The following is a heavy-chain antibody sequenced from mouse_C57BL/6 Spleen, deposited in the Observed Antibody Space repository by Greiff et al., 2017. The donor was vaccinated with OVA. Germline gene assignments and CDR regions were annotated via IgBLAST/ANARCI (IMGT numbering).Heavy chain of an antibody. CDR3: ARDWADYYGSSEAWFAY. V-gene: IGHV5-4*01. J-gene: IGHJ3*01. D-gene: IGHD1-1*01. CDR1: GFTFSSYA. Sequence: EVKLVESGGGLVKPGGSLKLSCAASGFTFSSYAMSWVRQTPEKRLEWVATISDGGSYTYYPDNVKGRFTISRDNAKNNLYLQMSNLKSEDTAMYYCARDWADYYGSSEAWFAYWGQGTLVTVSA. CDR2: ISDGGSYT.